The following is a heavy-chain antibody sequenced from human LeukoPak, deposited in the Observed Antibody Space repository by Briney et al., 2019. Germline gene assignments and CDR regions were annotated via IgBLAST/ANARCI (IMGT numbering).Heavy chain of an antibody. CDR2: MQQDGSEK. Sequence: PGGYLSLSCAASGFTFSSYWMSWVRQAPGKGLEWVANMQQDGSEKYYVDSVKGRFTISRDNAKNSLYLQMNSLRAEDTAVYYCARDNGRKDDYWGQGTLVTVSS. CDR3: ARDNGRKDDY. J-gene: IGHJ4*02. CDR1: GFTFSSYW. V-gene: IGHV3-7*01. D-gene: IGHD2-8*01.